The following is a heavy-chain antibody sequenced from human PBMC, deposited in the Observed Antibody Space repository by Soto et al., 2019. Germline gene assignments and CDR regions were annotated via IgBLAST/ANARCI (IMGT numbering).Heavy chain of an antibody. J-gene: IGHJ6*02. D-gene: IGHD3-10*01. Sequence: SETLSLTCTVSGDSISTGGFYWSWIRQRPGKGLEWMGYIYRSGNAYYNPSLETRLTISVDTSKNQFSLKVSSVTAEDTAVYYCAKDLSPFGMVRGETAYYGMDVWGQGTTVTVSS. CDR1: GDSISTGGFY. CDR3: AKDLSPFGMVRGETAYYGMDV. V-gene: IGHV4-31*03. CDR2: IYRSGNA.